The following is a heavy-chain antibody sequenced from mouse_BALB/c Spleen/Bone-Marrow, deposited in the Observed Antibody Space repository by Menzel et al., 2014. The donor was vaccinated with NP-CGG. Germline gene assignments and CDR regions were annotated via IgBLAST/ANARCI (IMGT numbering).Heavy chain of an antibody. J-gene: IGHJ2*01. CDR1: GFTFSSCG. D-gene: IGHD1-1*01. CDR3: ARERYYGNGRIFEY. Sequence: EVKLMESGGGLVQPGGSLKLSCAASGFTFSSCGMSWVRQTPDKRLELVATINSNGGSTYYPDSVKGRFTISRDNAKNTLYLQMSSLKSEDTAMYYCARERYYGNGRIFEYWGQGTTLTVSS. CDR2: INSNGGST. V-gene: IGHV5-6-3*01.